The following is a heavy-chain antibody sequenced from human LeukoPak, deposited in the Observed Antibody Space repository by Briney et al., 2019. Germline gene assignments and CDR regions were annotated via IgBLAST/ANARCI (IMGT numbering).Heavy chain of an antibody. Sequence: GGSLRLSCAAAGFTFSSYWMHWVRQAPGKGLVWVSRINSDGSSRSYADSVKGRFPISRDSAKNTLFLQMDSLRAEDTAVYYCVRGTFRRNGFGGDHPYWGQGTLVIVSS. CDR1: GFTFSSYW. CDR3: VRGTFRRNGFGGDHPY. J-gene: IGHJ4*02. D-gene: IGHD2-21*02. V-gene: IGHV3-74*01. CDR2: INSDGSSR.